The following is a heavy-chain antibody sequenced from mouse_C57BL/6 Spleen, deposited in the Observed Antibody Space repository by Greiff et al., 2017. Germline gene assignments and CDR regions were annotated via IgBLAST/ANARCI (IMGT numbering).Heavy chain of an antibody. V-gene: IGHV14-3*01. CDR3: AGGLYGSYFAY. D-gene: IGHD2-1*01. CDR2: IDPADGNT. Sequence: VQLQQSVAELVRPGASVKLSCTASGFNIKNTSMPWVQQRPEQGLEWIGSIDPADGNTKYAPKFQGKATITGDTASNTAYLQLSRLTSEDTAIYYCAGGLYGSYFAYWGQGTLVTVSA. J-gene: IGHJ3*01. CDR1: GFNIKNTS.